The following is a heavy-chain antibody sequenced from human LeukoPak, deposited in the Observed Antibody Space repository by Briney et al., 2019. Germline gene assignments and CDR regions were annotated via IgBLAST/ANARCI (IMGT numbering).Heavy chain of an antibody. CDR3: ARDRHTAMVYYYYYMDV. Sequence: GGSLRLSCAASGFIVTSNYMSWVRQAPGKGLDWVSVIYTSGSTYYADSVRGRFSISRDNARNSLYLQMNSLRDEDTAVYYCARDRHTAMVYYYYYMDVWGTGTTVTVSS. D-gene: IGHD5-18*01. CDR2: IYTSGST. CDR1: GFIVTSNY. J-gene: IGHJ6*03. V-gene: IGHV3-53*01.